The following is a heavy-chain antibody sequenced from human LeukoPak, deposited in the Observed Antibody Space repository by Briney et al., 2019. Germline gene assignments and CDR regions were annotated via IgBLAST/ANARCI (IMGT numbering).Heavy chain of an antibody. D-gene: IGHD3-10*01. Sequence: GGSLRLSCAASGFTFSSYDMHWVRQATGKGLEWVSAIGTAGDTYYPGSVKGRFTISRENAKNSLYLQMNSLRAEDTAVYYCARDQGDGSVDYWGQGTLVTVSS. V-gene: IGHV3-13*01. J-gene: IGHJ4*02. CDR2: IGTAGDT. CDR3: ARDQGDGSVDY. CDR1: GFTFSSYD.